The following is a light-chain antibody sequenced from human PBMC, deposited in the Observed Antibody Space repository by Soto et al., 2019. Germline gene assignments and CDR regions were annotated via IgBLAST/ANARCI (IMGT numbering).Light chain of an antibody. CDR3: QHRITWPPIA. Sequence: EIVLTQSPATLSLSPGERATLSCRASQSVSIYLAWYQQKPGQAPRLLIYDASNRATGIPARFSGSGSGTDFTLTISSIEPEDLAVYSCQHRITWPPIAFGQGTRLEIK. J-gene: IGKJ5*01. CDR2: DAS. CDR1: QSVSIY. V-gene: IGKV3-11*01.